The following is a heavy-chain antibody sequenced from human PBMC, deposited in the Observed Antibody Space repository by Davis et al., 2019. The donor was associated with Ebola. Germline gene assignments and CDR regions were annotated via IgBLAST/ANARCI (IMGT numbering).Heavy chain of an antibody. V-gene: IGHV4-59*08. D-gene: IGHD3-10*01. Sequence: PSETLSLTCTVSGGSISSYYWSWIRQPPGKGLEWIGYIYYSGSTNYNPSLKSRVTISVDTSKNQFSLKLSSVTAADTAVYYCARRSVGRWSFYGMDVWGQGTTVTVSS. J-gene: IGHJ6*02. CDR2: IYYSGST. CDR3: ARRSVGRWSFYGMDV. CDR1: GGSISSYY.